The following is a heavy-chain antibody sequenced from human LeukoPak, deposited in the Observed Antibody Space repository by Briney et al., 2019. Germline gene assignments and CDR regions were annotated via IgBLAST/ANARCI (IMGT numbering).Heavy chain of an antibody. V-gene: IGHV4-39*01. Sequence: SETLSLTCTVSGGSISSSSYYWGWIRQPPGKGLEWIGGIYYSGSTYYNPSLKSRVTISVHTSRNQFSLKLISVTAADTAVYYCARHDSSGPYNAFDIWGQGTMVTVSS. CDR3: ARHDSSGPYNAFDI. CDR1: GGSISSSSYY. CDR2: IYYSGST. J-gene: IGHJ3*02. D-gene: IGHD3-22*01.